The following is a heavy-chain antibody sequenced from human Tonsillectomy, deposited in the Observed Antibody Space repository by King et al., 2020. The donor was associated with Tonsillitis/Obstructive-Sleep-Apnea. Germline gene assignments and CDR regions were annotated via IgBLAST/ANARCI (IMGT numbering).Heavy chain of an antibody. J-gene: IGHJ3*02. CDR2: IYWDDDT. Sequence: QITLKESGPTLVKPTQTLTLTCTFSGFSLRTSGVGVGWIRQPPGKALEWLALIYWDDDTRYSPSLKSRLTITKDTSKNQVVLTMTNMDPVDTATYYCAHGAVAGHGVDAFDIWGQGTMVTVSS. CDR3: AHGAVAGHGVDAFDI. D-gene: IGHD6-19*01. V-gene: IGHV2-5*02. CDR1: GFSLRTSGVG.